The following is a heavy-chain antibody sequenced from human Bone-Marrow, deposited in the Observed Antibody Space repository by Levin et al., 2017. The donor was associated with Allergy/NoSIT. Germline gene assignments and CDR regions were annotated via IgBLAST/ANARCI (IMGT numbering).Heavy chain of an antibody. CDR3: ARDRPIVVVPAAMYDAFDI. Sequence: GGSLRLSCAASGFTFSSYSMNWVRQAPGKGLEWVSSISSSSSYIYYADSVKGRFTISRDNAKNSLYLQMNSLRAEDTAVYYCARDRPIVVVPAAMYDAFDIWGQGTMVTVSS. J-gene: IGHJ3*02. V-gene: IGHV3-21*01. D-gene: IGHD2-2*01. CDR1: GFTFSSYS. CDR2: ISSSSSYI.